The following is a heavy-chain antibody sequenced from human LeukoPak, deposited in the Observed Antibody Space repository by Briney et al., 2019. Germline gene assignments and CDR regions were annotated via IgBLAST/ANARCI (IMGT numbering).Heavy chain of an antibody. V-gene: IGHV4-39*01. CDR2: IYYTGST. CDR1: GDSISTSSYY. CDR3: VAVPNGY. D-gene: IGHD2-8*01. Sequence: NPSETLSRSCTASGDSISTSSYYWGWIRQPPGKGLEWIGSIYYTGSTYYNPSLNSRVTISVDTSKNQFSLKLSSVTAADTAVYYCVAVPNGYWGQGTLVTVSS. J-gene: IGHJ4*02.